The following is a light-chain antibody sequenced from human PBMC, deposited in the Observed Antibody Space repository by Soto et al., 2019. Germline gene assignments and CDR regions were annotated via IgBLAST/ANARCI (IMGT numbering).Light chain of an antibody. Sequence: QSVLTQPPSVSGAPGQRVTISCTGSSSDIGAGYDVHWYQQLPGTAPKLLIYSNSNRPSGVPDRFSGSKSGTSASLAITGLQAEDEADYYCQSYDSRLNAFYVFGTGTKLT. CDR1: SSDIGAGYD. J-gene: IGLJ1*01. V-gene: IGLV1-40*01. CDR3: QSYDSRLNAFYV. CDR2: SNS.